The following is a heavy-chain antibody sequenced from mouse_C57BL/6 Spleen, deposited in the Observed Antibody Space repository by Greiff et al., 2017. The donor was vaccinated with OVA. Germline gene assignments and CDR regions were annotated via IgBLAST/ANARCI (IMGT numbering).Heavy chain of an antibody. J-gene: IGHJ3*01. Sequence: EVKVEESGGGLVQPGGSMKLSCVASGFTFSNYWMNWVRQSPEQGLEWVAQIRLKSDNYATHYAVSVKGRFTISRDDSKSSVYLQMNNLRAEDTGIYYCTDISPWFAYWGQGTLVTVSA. V-gene: IGHV6-3*01. CDR1: GFTFSNYW. CDR2: IRLKSDNYAT. CDR3: TDISPWFAY.